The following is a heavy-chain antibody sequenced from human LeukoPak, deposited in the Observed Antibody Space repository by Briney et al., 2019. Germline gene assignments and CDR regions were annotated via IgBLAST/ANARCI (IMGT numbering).Heavy chain of an antibody. CDR3: ARFVAAGYYYYGMDV. CDR2: IIPILGIA. CDR1: GGTFSSYA. D-gene: IGHD6-25*01. Sequence: ASVKVSCKASGGTFSSYAISWVRQAPGQGLEWMGRIIPILGIANYAQKFQGRVTITADKSTSTAYMELSSLRSEDTAVYYCARFVAAGYYYYGMDVWGQGTTVTVSS. V-gene: IGHV1-69*04. J-gene: IGHJ6*02.